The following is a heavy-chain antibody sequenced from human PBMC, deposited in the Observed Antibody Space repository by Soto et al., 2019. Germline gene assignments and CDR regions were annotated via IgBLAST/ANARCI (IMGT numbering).Heavy chain of an antibody. J-gene: IGHJ5*02. Sequence: SETLSLTCTVSGGSISSYYWSWIRQPPGKGLEWIGYIYYSGSTNYNPSLKSLVTISVDTSKNQFSLKLSSVTAADTAVYYCARGVYYDILTGYYSLFDPWGQGTLVTVSS. V-gene: IGHV4-59*08. CDR2: IYYSGST. CDR1: GGSISSYY. D-gene: IGHD3-9*01. CDR3: ARGVYYDILTGYYSLFDP.